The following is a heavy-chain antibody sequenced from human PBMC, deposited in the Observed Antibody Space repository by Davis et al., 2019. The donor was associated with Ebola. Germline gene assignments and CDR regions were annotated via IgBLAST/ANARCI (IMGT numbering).Heavy chain of an antibody. Sequence: ASVKVSYKASGYLFNAYYMHWVRQAPGQGLEWMGWINPNRGDTKYAQKFQGRVTMTRDTSITTVYMELSSLRSDETAVYYCAKVGYYDYWSGYSELDPWGQGSLVTVSS. CDR3: AKVGYYDYWSGYSELDP. CDR2: INPNRGDT. D-gene: IGHD3-3*01. V-gene: IGHV1-2*02. CDR1: GYLFNAYY. J-gene: IGHJ5*02.